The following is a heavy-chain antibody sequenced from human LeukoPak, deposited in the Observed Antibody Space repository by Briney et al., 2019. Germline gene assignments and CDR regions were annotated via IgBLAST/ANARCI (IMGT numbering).Heavy chain of an antibody. Sequence: PSETLSLTCTVSGGSISSYYWSWIRQPPGKGLGWIGYIYTSGSTNYNPSLKSRVTISVDTSKNQFSLKLSSVTAADTAVYYCARYCSITTCYRWFDPWGPGTLVTVSS. V-gene: IGHV4-4*09. D-gene: IGHD2-2*02. CDR3: ARYCSITTCYRWFDP. CDR1: GGSISSYY. J-gene: IGHJ5*02. CDR2: IYTSGST.